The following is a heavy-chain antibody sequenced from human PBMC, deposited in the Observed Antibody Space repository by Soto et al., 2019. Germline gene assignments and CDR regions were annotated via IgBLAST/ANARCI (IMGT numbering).Heavy chain of an antibody. V-gene: IGHV3-30*18. Sequence: QVQLVESGGGVVQPGRSLRLSCAASGFTLSIYSMHWVRQAPGKGLEWVALRSYDGSNKYYADSVKGRFTISRDNSKNTLYLQMNSLRAEDTAVYYCAKDWVAAPGTGGFDIWGQGTMVTVSS. CDR1: GFTLSIYS. J-gene: IGHJ3*02. D-gene: IGHD6-13*01. CDR2: RSYDGSNK. CDR3: AKDWVAAPGTGGFDI.